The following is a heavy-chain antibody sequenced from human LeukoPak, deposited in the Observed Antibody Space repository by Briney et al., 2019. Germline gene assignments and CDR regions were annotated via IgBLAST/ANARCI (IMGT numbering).Heavy chain of an antibody. CDR2: TSYDGTNK. CDR3: ARSFGGSYAYFDY. V-gene: IGHV3-30-3*01. D-gene: IGHD1-26*01. J-gene: IGHJ4*02. Sequence: GGSLRLSCAASGFTFISYAMHWVRQAPGKGLEWVALTSYDGTNKYYADSVKGRFTISKDDSKSTLYLQMNSLRAEDTAVYYCARSFGGSYAYFDYWGQGTLVTVSS. CDR1: GFTFISYA.